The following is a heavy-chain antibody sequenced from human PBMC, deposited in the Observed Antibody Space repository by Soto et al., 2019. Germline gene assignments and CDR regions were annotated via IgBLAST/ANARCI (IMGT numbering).Heavy chain of an antibody. CDR1: GGSISNYY. CDR3: ARDRGPNSYFDY. Sequence: QVQLQESGPGLVKPSETLSLTCTVSGGSISNYYWSWVRRPPGKGLEWIGYIYYSGTTNYNPSLKSRVTISVDTSKNEFSLKVTSVTAADTAVYYCARDRGPNSYFDYWGRGTLVTVSS. V-gene: IGHV4-59*01. J-gene: IGHJ4*02. CDR2: IYYSGTT. D-gene: IGHD7-27*01.